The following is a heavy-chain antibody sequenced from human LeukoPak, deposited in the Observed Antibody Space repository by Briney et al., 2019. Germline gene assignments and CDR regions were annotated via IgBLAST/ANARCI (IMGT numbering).Heavy chain of an antibody. V-gene: IGHV1-18*01. Sequence: ASVKVSCKTSGYAFTNYGLNWVRQAPGQGLEWVGWVSGHNGNTDYAPRFQGRVTMTTDTSTKTAYMELSSLTSDDTAVYYCARDTGLTHYFDPWGQGTLVTVCS. CDR3: ARDTGLTHYFDP. CDR2: VSGHNGNT. D-gene: IGHD2-15*01. CDR1: GYAFTNYG. J-gene: IGHJ5*02.